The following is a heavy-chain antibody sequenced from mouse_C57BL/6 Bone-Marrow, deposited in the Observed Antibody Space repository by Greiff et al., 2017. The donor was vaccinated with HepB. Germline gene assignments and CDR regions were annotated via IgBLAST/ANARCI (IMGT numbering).Heavy chain of an antibody. Sequence: EVKVVESGGGLVKPGGSLKLSCAASGFTFSDYGIHWVRQAPEKGLEWVAYISSGSSTIYYADTVKGRFTISRDNAKNTLFLQMTSLRSEDTAMYYCAKKSYYYGSSSWFAYWGQGTLVTVSA. D-gene: IGHD1-1*01. CDR2: ISSGSSTI. V-gene: IGHV5-17*01. CDR1: GFTFSDYG. CDR3: AKKSYYYGSSSWFAY. J-gene: IGHJ3*01.